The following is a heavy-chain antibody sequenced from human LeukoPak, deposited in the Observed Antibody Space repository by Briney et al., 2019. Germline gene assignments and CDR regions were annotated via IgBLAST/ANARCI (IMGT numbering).Heavy chain of an antibody. Sequence: GGSLRLSCAASGFTFSDYYMSWIRQAPGKGLEWVSYISSSGSTIYYADSVKGRFTISRDNAKNSLYLQMNSLRAEDTAVYYCASWEVGYCSSTSCSTWGQGTLVTVSS. V-gene: IGHV3-11*04. CDR2: ISSSGSTI. CDR1: GFTFSDYY. CDR3: ASWEVGYCSSTSCST. J-gene: IGHJ4*02. D-gene: IGHD2-2*01.